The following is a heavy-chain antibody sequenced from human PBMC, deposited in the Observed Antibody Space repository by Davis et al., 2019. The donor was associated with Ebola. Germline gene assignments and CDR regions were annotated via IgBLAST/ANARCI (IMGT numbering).Heavy chain of an antibody. CDR3: ARIEWQTKGY. J-gene: IGHJ4*02. V-gene: IGHV3-21*01. Sequence: GESLKISCAASGFTFSAYNMNWVRQAPGKGLEWVSSISSSSAYKYYAETMKGRFTISRDNAKNSLYLQMNSLRVEDTAVYYCARIEWQTKGYWGQGTLVTVSS. CDR2: ISSSSAYK. D-gene: IGHD3-3*01. CDR1: GFTFSAYN.